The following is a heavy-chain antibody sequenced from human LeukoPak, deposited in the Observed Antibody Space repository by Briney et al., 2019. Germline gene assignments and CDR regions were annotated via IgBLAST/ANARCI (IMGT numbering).Heavy chain of an antibody. CDR1: GGSFSGYY. D-gene: IGHD5-18*01. Sequence: SETLSLTCAVYGGSFSGYYWSWIRQPPGKGLEWIGEINHSGSTNYNPSLKSRVTISVDTSKNQFSLKLSSVTAADTAVYYCARTRGYSYGSRYFDYWGQGTLVTVSS. V-gene: IGHV4-34*01. CDR2: INHSGST. J-gene: IGHJ4*02. CDR3: ARTRGYSYGSRYFDY.